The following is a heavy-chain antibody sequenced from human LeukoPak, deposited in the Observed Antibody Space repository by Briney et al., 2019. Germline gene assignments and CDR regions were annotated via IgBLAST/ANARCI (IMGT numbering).Heavy chain of an antibody. Sequence: GGSLRLSCAAPGFTFRNYNMNWVRQAPGKGLEWVSSISESSSFIQYADSLKGRFAISRDNAKNSLYLQMNSLRAEDTAVYYCARQRGYCSSGVCRGWFDPWGQGTLVTVSS. D-gene: IGHD2-8*01. V-gene: IGHV3-21*01. CDR3: ARQRGYCSSGVCRGWFDP. CDR2: ISESSSFI. CDR1: GFTFRNYN. J-gene: IGHJ5*02.